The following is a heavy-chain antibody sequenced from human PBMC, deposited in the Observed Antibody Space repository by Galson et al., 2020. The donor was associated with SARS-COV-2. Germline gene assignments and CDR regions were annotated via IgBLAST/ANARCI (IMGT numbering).Heavy chain of an antibody. J-gene: IGHJ5*02. Sequence: GGSLRLPCEASGFTFSSYRMNWVRQAPGKGLEWVSSISSSNSYIYYADSVKGRFTISRANAKNALYLQMNSLRAEDTAVYCCAREVVAAHNWFDPWGQGTLVTVSS. CDR1: GFTFSSYR. D-gene: IGHD2-15*01. CDR2: ISSSNSYI. CDR3: AREVVAAHNWFDP. V-gene: IGHV3-21*01.